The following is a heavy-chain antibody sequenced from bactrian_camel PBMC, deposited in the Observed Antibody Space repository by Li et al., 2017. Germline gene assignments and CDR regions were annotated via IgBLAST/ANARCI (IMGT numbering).Heavy chain of an antibody. CDR2: FYTGGGST. D-gene: IGHD3*01. CDR3: AADPRGSVY. Sequence: QVQLVESGGGLVQPGGSLRLSCAASGFTFSSYYMSWVRQAPGKGLEWVSGFYTGGGSTYCSDSVKGRFTISRDNAKNTLYLQMSSLKTEDTAVYYCAADPRGSVYWGQGTQVTVS. J-gene: IGHJ4*01. CDR1: GFTFSSYY. V-gene: IGHV3S28*01.